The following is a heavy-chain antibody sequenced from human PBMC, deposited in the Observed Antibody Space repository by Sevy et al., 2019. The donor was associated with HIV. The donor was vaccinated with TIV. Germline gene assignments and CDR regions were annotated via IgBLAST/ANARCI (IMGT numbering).Heavy chain of an antibody. CDR2: ISGSGGST. J-gene: IGHJ4*02. Sequence: GGSLRLSCAASGFTFSSYAMSWVRQAPGKGLEWVSAISGSGGSTYYADSVKGRFTISRDNSKNTLYLQMNSLRAEDTAVYYCARDGEAYNWNLYFDYWGQGTLVTVSS. D-gene: IGHD1-7*01. CDR1: GFTFSSYA. CDR3: ARDGEAYNWNLYFDY. V-gene: IGHV3-23*01.